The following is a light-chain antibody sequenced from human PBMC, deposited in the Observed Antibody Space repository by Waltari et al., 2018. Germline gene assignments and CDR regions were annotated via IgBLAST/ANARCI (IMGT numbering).Light chain of an antibody. CDR3: LLNHGGAWV. CDR2: STS. J-gene: IGLJ3*02. Sequence: QTVVTQEPSLPVSPGGTVTLTCASSTGAVTSGYNPNWFQQKTGQAPRALIYSTSSKHSRTPARLSGSLLGGKAALTLSGVQPEDEAEYYCLLNHGGAWVFGGGTKLTVL. CDR1: TGAVTSGYN. V-gene: IGLV7-43*01.